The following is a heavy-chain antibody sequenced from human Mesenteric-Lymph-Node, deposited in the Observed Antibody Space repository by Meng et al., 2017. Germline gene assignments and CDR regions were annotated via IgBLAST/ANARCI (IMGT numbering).Heavy chain of an antibody. CDR2: IRSKANSYAT. CDR3: ANLVFTTIDAFDI. CDR1: GFTFSGSA. D-gene: IGHD3-22*01. J-gene: IGHJ3*02. V-gene: IGHV3-73*01. Sequence: GGSLRLSCAASGFTFSGSAMHWVRQASGKGLEWVGRIRSKANSYATAYAASVKGRFTISRDDSKNTAYLQMNSLKTEDTAVYYCANLVFTTIDAFDIWGQGTMVTVSS.